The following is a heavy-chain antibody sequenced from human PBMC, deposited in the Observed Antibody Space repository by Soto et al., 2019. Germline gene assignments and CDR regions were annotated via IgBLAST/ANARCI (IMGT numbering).Heavy chain of an antibody. Sequence: QVQLVQSGAEVKKPGSSVKVSCKASGGTFSSYAISWVRQAPGQGLEWMGGIIPIFGTANYAQKFQGRVTITAGXSXSXXYMELSSLRSEDTAVYYCARVVTVVKSFHYWYFDLWGRGTLVTVSS. V-gene: IGHV1-69*12. CDR2: IIPIFGTA. D-gene: IGHD2-15*01. CDR1: GGTFSSYA. CDR3: ARVVTVVKSFHYWYFDL. J-gene: IGHJ2*01.